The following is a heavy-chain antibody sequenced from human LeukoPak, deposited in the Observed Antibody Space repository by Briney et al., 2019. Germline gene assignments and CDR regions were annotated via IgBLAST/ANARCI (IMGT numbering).Heavy chain of an antibody. V-gene: IGHV3-23*01. CDR1: VFTFSNYA. Sequence: GGSLRLSCAASVFTFSNYAMSWVRQAPGKGLEWVSTISAYGASTYYADSVKGRSTISRDNSKNTLYLQMNSLRAEDTAVYYCAKDNGGFGTLDYWGQGTLVTVSS. CDR3: AKDNGGFGTLDY. D-gene: IGHD3-10*01. J-gene: IGHJ4*02. CDR2: ISAYGAST.